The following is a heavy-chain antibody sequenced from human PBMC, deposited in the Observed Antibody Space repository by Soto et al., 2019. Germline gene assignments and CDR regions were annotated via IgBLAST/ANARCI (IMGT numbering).Heavy chain of an antibody. D-gene: IGHD2-21*02. V-gene: IGHV1-18*01. CDR1: GYTFTSYG. CDR3: ARTPPYCGGDCYPYLDY. J-gene: IGHJ4*02. CDR2: ISAYNGNT. Sequence: ASVKVSCKASGYTFTSYGISWVRQAPGQGLEWMGWISAYNGNTNYAQKLQGRVTMTTDTSTSTAYMELRSLRSDDTAVYYCARTPPYCGGDCYPYLDYWGKGTLVTVSS.